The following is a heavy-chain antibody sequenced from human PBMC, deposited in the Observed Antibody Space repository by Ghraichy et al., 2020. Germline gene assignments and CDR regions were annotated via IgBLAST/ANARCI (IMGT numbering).Heavy chain of an antibody. CDR3: ARGLMFDS. CDR1: GFTVNSNY. J-gene: IGHJ5*01. Sequence: GGSLRLSCAASGFTVNSNYMNWVRQAPGKGLEWVSVLYSGGSTYYADSVKGRFTISRDNSKNTLYLQMNSLRVEDTAMYYCARGLMFDSWGQGTLVTVSS. CDR2: LYSGGST. V-gene: IGHV3-53*01.